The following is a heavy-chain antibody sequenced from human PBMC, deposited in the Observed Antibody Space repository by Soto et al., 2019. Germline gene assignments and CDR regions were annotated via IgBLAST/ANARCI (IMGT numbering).Heavy chain of an antibody. CDR3: AREDRDRETGLVPAAIDGMDV. V-gene: IGHV1-69*08. D-gene: IGHD2-2*01. CDR1: GGTFSRYS. CDR2: IIPIFGIA. Sequence: QVQLVQSGAEVKKPGSSVKVSCKASGGTFSRYSITWVRQAPGHGLEWIGRIIPIFGIASYAQKFQGRVTINADESTRTAYMELSSLRSDDTAVYYCAREDRDRETGLVPAAIDGMDVWCQGTTVTVSS. J-gene: IGHJ6*02.